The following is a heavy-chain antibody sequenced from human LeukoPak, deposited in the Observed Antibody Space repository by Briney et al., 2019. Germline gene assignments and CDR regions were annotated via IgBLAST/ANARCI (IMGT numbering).Heavy chain of an antibody. J-gene: IGHJ6*03. D-gene: IGHD3-16*01. CDR1: GYSISSGYY. Sequence: PSETLCLTCTVSGYSISSGYYWGWIRQPPGKVLEGIGEINHSGSTNYNPSLKSRVTISVDTAKTQFSLKLSSVTAADTAVYYCARVKDPGGYYYYYYRDVWGKGTTVTVSS. CDR3: ARVKDPGGYYYYYYRDV. CDR2: INHSGST. V-gene: IGHV4-38-2*02.